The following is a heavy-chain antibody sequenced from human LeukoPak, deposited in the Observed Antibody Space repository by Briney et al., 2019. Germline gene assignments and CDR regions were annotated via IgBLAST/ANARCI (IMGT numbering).Heavy chain of an antibody. D-gene: IGHD3-22*01. V-gene: IGHV3-53*01. CDR1: GFTVSSNY. Sequence: PGGSLRLSCAASGFTVSSNYMSWVRQAPRKGLEWVSVISSGDSTYYADSVKGRFTISRDNSKNTLYLQMKSLRAEDTAVYYCAREGIDYYDKSGYVYWGQGTLVTVSS. CDR2: ISSGDST. J-gene: IGHJ4*02. CDR3: AREGIDYYDKSGYVY.